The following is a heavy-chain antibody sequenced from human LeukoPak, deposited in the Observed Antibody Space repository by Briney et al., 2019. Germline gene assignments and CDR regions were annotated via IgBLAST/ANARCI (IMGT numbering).Heavy chain of an antibody. D-gene: IGHD2-15*01. CDR1: GFTFSDYY. V-gene: IGHV3-11*06. CDR2: ISSSSSYI. CDR3: ARGTEAATPHWFDP. J-gene: IGHJ5*02. Sequence: GGSLRLSCAASGFTFSDYYMSWIRQAPGKGLEWVSSISSSSSYIYYADSVKGRFTISRDNAKNSLYLQMNSLRAEDTAVYYCARGTEAATPHWFDPWGQGTLVTVSS.